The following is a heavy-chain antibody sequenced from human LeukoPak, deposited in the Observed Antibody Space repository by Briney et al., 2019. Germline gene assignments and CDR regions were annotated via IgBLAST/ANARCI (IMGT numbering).Heavy chain of an antibody. Sequence: GGSLRLSCAASGFTFSSYGMHWVRQAPGKGLEWVSTIIASGGSTYYADSVKGRFTISRDNSKNTLSLQMNSLRVEDTAVYYCAKSSGYGGNTDYWGQGTLVTVSS. D-gene: IGHD4-23*01. CDR2: IIASGGST. CDR1: GFTFSSYG. J-gene: IGHJ4*02. CDR3: AKSSGYGGNTDY. V-gene: IGHV3-23*01.